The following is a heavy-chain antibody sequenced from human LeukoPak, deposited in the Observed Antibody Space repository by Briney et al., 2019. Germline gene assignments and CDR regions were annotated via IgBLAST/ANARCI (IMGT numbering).Heavy chain of an antibody. CDR2: INSDGSCT. J-gene: IGHJ4*02. CDR1: GFTFSSYW. D-gene: IGHD3-10*01. V-gene: IGHV3-74*01. Sequence: GGSLSLSCAASGFTFSSYWMNWVRQNSGNGLVWVLRINSDGSCTNYADSVRGRFTISRDNAKNTLYLQMNRLRAEDTAVYYCASGTGGYFDNWGQGTLVTVSS. CDR3: ASGTGGYFDN.